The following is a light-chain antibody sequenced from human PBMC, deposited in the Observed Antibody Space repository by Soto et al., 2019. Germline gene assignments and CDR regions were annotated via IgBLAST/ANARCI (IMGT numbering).Light chain of an antibody. CDR3: QQSNSFPLT. V-gene: IGKV1-12*01. CDR1: QGISSR. CDR2: AAS. Sequence: DIQMTQSLSSVSASVGDRVTITCRASQGISSRLAWYQQKPGKAPNLLIYAASSLQSGVPSRFNGSGSETDFTLTIGSLQPEDFATYYCQQSNSFPLTFGGGTKVEIK. J-gene: IGKJ4*01.